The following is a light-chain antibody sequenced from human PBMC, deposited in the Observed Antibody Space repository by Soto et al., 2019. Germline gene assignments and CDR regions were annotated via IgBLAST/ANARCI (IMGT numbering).Light chain of an antibody. CDR2: EVG. V-gene: IGLV2-14*01. J-gene: IGLJ1*01. Sequence: QSVLTQPASVSGSPGQSITISCTGTSSDVGGYKYVSWYQQRPGKAPQLIIYEVGHRPSGVSNRFSGSKSGSTASLTISGLQSEDEADYFCCSYAGTYTYVFGTGTKVTVL. CDR1: SSDVGGYKY. CDR3: CSYAGTYTYV.